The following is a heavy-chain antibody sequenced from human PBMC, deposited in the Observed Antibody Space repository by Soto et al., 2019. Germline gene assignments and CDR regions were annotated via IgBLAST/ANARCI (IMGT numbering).Heavy chain of an antibody. V-gene: IGHV3-23*01. Sequence: VQLLESGGDLVQPGGSLRLSCVASGFILNNYSMRLVPQAPGKGLEGGSTIGGTDGDSDGVPWYEDSVKGRFTISRDSSANTLFLHMDNLRAEDSALYYCVKRGRNWGAFDFWGQGTTVVVSS. CDR1: GFILNNYS. CDR3: VKRGRNWGAFDF. D-gene: IGHD7-27*01. J-gene: IGHJ3*01. CDR2: IGGTDGDSDGVP.